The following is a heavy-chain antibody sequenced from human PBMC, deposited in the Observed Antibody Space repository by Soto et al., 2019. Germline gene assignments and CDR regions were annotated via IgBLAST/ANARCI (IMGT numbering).Heavy chain of an antibody. J-gene: IGHJ4*02. CDR1: GFTFSSYA. CDR3: ARGRIQLWLPYFDY. V-gene: IGHV3-30-3*01. D-gene: IGHD5-18*01. Sequence: QVQLVESGGGVVQPGRSLRLSCAASGFTFSSYAMHWVRQAPGKGLEWVAVISYDGSNKYYADSVKGRFTISRDNSKNTLYLQMNSLRAEDTAVYYCARGRIQLWLPYFDYWGQGTLVTVSS. CDR2: ISYDGSNK.